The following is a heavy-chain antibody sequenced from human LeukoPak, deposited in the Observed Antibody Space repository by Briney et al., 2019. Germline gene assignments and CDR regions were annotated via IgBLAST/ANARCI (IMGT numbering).Heavy chain of an antibody. V-gene: IGHV5-51*01. Sequence: GGTLKTSCKGSGYSFTSCWIGWVRQITGKGLEWMGIIYPGDSDTRYSPSFQGQVTISADKSISTAYLQWSSLKASDTAMYYCARLEGQGGQQLVLSQHNWFDPWGQGTLVSVSS. CDR1: GYSFTSCW. D-gene: IGHD6-13*01. CDR2: IYPGDSDT. CDR3: ARLEGQGGQQLVLSQHNWFDP. J-gene: IGHJ5*02.